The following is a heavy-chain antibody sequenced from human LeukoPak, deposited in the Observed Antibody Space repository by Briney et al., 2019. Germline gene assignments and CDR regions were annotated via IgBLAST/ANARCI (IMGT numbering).Heavy chain of an antibody. V-gene: IGHV1-8*01. CDR1: GYTFTNYD. CDR2: MNPNSGNT. Sequence: ASVKVSCKASGYTFTNYDINWVRQATGQGLEWMGWMNPNSGNTGYAQKFQGRVTMTRNTSISTAYMELSSLRSEDTAVYYCARGHTAMDAFDIWGQGTMVTVSS. CDR3: ARGHTAMDAFDI. D-gene: IGHD5-18*01. J-gene: IGHJ3*02.